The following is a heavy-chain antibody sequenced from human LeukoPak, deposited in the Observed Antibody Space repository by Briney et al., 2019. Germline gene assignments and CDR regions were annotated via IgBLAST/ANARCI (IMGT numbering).Heavy chain of an antibody. Sequence: PSETLSLTCAVYGGSFSGYYWSWIRQPPGKGLEWIGEINHSGSTNYNPSLKSRVTISVDTSKNQFSLKLSSVTAADTAVYYCARDIAAAGTGYWGQGTLVTVSS. CDR1: GGSFSGYY. V-gene: IGHV4-34*01. CDR3: ARDIAAAGTGY. CDR2: INHSGST. J-gene: IGHJ4*02. D-gene: IGHD6-13*01.